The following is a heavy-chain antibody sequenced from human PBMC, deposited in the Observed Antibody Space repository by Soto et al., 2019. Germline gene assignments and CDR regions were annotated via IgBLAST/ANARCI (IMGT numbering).Heavy chain of an antibody. CDR2: IYYSGNT. J-gene: IGHJ4*02. CDR3: AREGGRYCTGGSCQVDY. V-gene: IGHV4-39*02. Sequence: SETLSLTCTVSGGSISSSSYYWGWIRQPPGKGLEWIGSIYYSGNTYYTPSLKSRVTISVDTSKNQFSLKLSSVTAADTAVYYCAREGGRYCTGGSCQVDYWGQGTRVTVS. D-gene: IGHD2-15*01. CDR1: GGSISSSSYY.